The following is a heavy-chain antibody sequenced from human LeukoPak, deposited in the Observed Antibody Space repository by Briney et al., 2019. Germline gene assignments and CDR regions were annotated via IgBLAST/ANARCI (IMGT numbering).Heavy chain of an antibody. CDR1: RGSISGYS. J-gene: IGHJ5*02. CDR2: IYYSGDT. CDR3: ARVRGDSSGYLYNWFDP. D-gene: IGHD3-22*01. V-gene: IGHV4-59*01. Sequence: SETLSLTCTVSRGSISGYSWSWIRQSPGGGLEWIGYIYYSGDTAYNPSLKSRVTISVDTSKNQFSLKLSSVTAADTAVYYCARVRGDSSGYLYNWFDPWGQGTLVTVSS.